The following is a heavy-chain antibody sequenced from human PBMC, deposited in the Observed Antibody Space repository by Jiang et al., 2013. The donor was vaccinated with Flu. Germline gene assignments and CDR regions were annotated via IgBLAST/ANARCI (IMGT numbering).Heavy chain of an antibody. V-gene: IGHV3-23*04. CDR1: GFTFSSYA. J-gene: IGHJ6*02. CDR3: AKGSLQGVIITSYYYYYGMDV. CDR2: ISGSGGST. D-gene: IGHD3-10*01. Sequence: VQLVESGGGLVQPGGSLRLSCAASGFTFSSYAMSWVRQAPGKGLEWVSAISGSGGSTYYADSVKGRFTISRDNSKNTLYLQMNSLRAEDTAVYYCAKGSLQGVIITSYYYYYGMDVWGQGTTVTVSS.